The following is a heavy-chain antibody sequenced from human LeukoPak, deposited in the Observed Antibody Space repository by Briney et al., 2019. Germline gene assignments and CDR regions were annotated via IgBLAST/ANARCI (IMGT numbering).Heavy chain of an antibody. J-gene: IGHJ4*02. CDR2: ISYDGSNK. Sequence: GGSLRLSCAASGCTFSSYGMHWVRQAPGKGLEWVAVISYDGSNKYYADSVKGRFTISRDNSKNTLYLQMNSLRAEDTAVYYCASEHIVVVTAISYYFDYWGQGTLVTVSS. D-gene: IGHD2-21*02. CDR1: GCTFSSYG. V-gene: IGHV3-30*03. CDR3: ASEHIVVVTAISYYFDY.